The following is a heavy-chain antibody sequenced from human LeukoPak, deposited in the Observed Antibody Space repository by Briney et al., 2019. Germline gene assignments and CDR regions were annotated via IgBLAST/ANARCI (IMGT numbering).Heavy chain of an antibody. CDR1: GFTFSSYE. V-gene: IGHV3-48*03. CDR3: TRGTTTGTADWFDL. Sequence: PGGSLRLSCAASGFTFSSYEMNWVRQAPGKGLEWVSYISSSGSTIYYADSVKGRFTISRDIALNTLYLQMNSLRVEDTALYYCTRGTTTGTADWFDLWGQGTLVTVSS. J-gene: IGHJ5*02. D-gene: IGHD1-1*01. CDR2: ISSSGSTI.